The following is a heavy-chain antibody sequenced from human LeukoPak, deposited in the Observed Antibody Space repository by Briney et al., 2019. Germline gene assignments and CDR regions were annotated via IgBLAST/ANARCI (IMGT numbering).Heavy chain of an antibody. CDR3: ARDPEYCSSTSCRTTFDY. CDR2: IIPIFGTA. V-gene: IGHV1-69*13. Sequence: SVKVSCKASGYTFTNYGISWVRQAPGQGLEWMGGIIPIFGTANYAQKFQGRVTITADESTSTAYMELSSLRSEDTAVYYCARDPEYCSSTSCRTTFDYWGQGTLVTVSS. CDR1: GYTFTNYG. J-gene: IGHJ4*02. D-gene: IGHD2-2*01.